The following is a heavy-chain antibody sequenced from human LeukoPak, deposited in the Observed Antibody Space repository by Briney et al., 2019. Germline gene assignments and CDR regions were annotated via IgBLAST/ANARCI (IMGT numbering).Heavy chain of an antibody. J-gene: IGHJ3*02. Sequence: SLRLSCAASGFTFDDHGMHWVRHAPGKGLEWVSGISWSSGIIGYADSVKGRFTISRDNAKNSLYLQMDSLRAEDTALYYCAKDTGRPTDAITMEDNAFDIWGQGTMVTVSS. D-gene: IGHD3-3*01. CDR2: ISWSSGII. CDR1: GFTFDDHG. V-gene: IGHV3-9*01. CDR3: AKDTGRPTDAITMEDNAFDI.